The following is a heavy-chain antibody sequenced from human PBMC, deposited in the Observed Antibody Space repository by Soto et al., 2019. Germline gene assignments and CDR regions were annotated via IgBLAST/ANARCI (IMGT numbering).Heavy chain of an antibody. Sequence: QIQLLQSGAEVKKPGASVKVTCKASGYTFRNFGISWVRQAPGQGLEWMGWISAYNANANYAQKFQGQLTMTADNSTSTAYKELRSLRSDDNAGYYCARENSYFDSLGQGTLVTVSS. CDR1: GYTFRNFG. J-gene: IGHJ4*02. CDR3: ARENSYFDS. CDR2: ISAYNANA. V-gene: IGHV1-18*01.